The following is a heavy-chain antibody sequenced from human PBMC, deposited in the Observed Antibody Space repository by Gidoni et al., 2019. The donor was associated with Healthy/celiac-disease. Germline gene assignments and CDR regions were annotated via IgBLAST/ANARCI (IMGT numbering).Heavy chain of an antibody. D-gene: IGHD2-15*01. CDR3: AREYCSGGSCYSWGYYYYGMDV. Sequence: QVQLQESGPGLVKPSQTLSLTCTVSGGSISSGSYSWSWLRQPAGRGLKWIGRSYTSGSTNYNPSLKSRVTISVDTSKNQFSLKLSSVTAADTAVYYCAREYCSGGSCYSWGYYYYGMDVWGQGTTVTVSS. J-gene: IGHJ6*02. CDR1: GGSISSGSYS. CDR2: SYTSGST. V-gene: IGHV4-61*02.